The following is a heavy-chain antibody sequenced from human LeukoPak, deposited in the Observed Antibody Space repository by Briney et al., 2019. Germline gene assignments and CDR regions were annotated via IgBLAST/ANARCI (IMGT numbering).Heavy chain of an antibody. J-gene: IGHJ2*01. V-gene: IGHV1-8*01. D-gene: IGHD1-14*01. Sequence: GASVKVSCTASGNTFTSFDINWVRQASGQGLEWMGWMNPHSGQSGFAQKFQGRVTLTRNTSTSTAYMELTSLRSEDSAIYYCARRNRAYWYFDLWGRGTPVTVSS. CDR2: MNPHSGQS. CDR1: GNTFTSFD. CDR3: ARRNRAYWYFDL.